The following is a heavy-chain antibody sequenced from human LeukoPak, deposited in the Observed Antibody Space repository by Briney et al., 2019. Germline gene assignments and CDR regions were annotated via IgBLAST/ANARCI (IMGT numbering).Heavy chain of an antibody. J-gene: IGHJ4*02. CDR2: ISGYNGNT. Sequence: ASVKVSCKASGYTFTTYNINWVRQAPGQGLEWMGWISGYNGNTNYAQKLQGRVTMTTDTSTSTAYMELRSLKSDDTAVYYCARIPDILTDFDYWGQGTLVTVSS. D-gene: IGHD3-9*01. CDR1: GYTFTTYN. V-gene: IGHV1-18*01. CDR3: ARIPDILTDFDY.